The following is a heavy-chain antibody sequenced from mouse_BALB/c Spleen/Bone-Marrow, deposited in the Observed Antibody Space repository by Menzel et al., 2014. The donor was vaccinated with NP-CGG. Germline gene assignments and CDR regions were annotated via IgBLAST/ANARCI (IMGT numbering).Heavy chain of an antibody. D-gene: IGHD3-1*01. V-gene: IGHV1S12*01. CDR3: ARMGTDY. CDR1: GCTFTSYY. CDR2: IYPRDGST. J-gene: IGHJ2*01. Sequence: QVQLKQSGPELVKPGASVKISCKASGCTFTSYYIHWVKQRPGQGLEWIGYIYPRDGSTNYNEKFKGKATLTADTSSSTAYMQLSSLTSEDSAVYFCARMGTDYWGQGTTLTVSS.